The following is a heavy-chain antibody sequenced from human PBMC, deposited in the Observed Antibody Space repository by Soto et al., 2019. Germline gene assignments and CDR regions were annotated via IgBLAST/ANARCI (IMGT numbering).Heavy chain of an antibody. CDR1: GGTFSSYS. J-gene: IGHJ4*02. CDR3: ARDGGRHSGGIDY. D-gene: IGHD1-26*01. Sequence: QVQLVQSGAEVKKPGSSVKVSCKASGGTFSSYSINWVRQAPGQGLECMGEIIPIFGTANYAQKFQGRVTITADESTSTAYMELSSLRSEETAVYFCARDGGRHSGGIDYWGQGTLVTVSS. CDR2: IIPIFGTA. V-gene: IGHV1-69*01.